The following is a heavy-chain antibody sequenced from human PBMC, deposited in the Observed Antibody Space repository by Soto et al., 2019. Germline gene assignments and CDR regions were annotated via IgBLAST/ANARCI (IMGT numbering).Heavy chain of an antibody. D-gene: IGHD5-12*01. J-gene: IGHJ4*02. CDR3: TRHTGYDSSLDY. Sequence: XESLKISCQGSGYTFTGHWISWVRQMPGKGLEWMGRIDPSDSYTDYSPTVQGHVTMSADKSINTAYLQWSSLQASDTAVYYCTRHTGYDSSLDYWGQGPLVTVSS. CDR1: GYTFTGHW. V-gene: IGHV5-10-1*01. CDR2: IDPSDSYT.